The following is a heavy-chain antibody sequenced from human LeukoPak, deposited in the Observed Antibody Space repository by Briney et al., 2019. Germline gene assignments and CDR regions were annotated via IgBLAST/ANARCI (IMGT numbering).Heavy chain of an antibody. CDR1: GFTFSDYY. J-gene: IGHJ4*02. V-gene: IGHV3-11*01. Sequence: GGSLRLSCAASGFTFSDYYMSWIRQAPGKGLEWVSYISSSGSTIYYADSVKGRFTISRDNAKNSLYLQMNSLRAEDTALYYCAKDSWVTAAGTSYFDYWGQGTLVTVSS. CDR3: AKDSWVTAAGTSYFDY. CDR2: ISSSGSTI. D-gene: IGHD6-13*01.